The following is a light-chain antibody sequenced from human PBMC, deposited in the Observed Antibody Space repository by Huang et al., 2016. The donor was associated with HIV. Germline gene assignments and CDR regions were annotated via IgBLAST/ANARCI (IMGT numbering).Light chain of an antibody. CDR2: GAS. CDR1: ESILRN. V-gene: IGKV3-15*01. J-gene: IGKJ2*01. CDR3: QQYNKWPPYT. Sequence: VMTQSPATLSVSPGERATLSCRASESILRNLAWYQPRPVQPPRLLIYGASVRLPEIPDRVRGSWSGTEFSLTSISLQSEDFAVYYCQQYNKWPPYTYGQGTKLEIK.